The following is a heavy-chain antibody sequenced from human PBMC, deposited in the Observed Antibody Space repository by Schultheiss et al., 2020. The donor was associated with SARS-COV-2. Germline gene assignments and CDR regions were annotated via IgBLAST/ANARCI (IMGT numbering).Heavy chain of an antibody. Sequence: GGSLRLSCAASGFTFSSYWMHWVRQAPGKGLVWVSRINSDGSSTSYADSVKGRFTISRDNAKNTLYLQMNSLRAEDTALYYCASGRERTYYYGMDVWGQGTTVTVSS. CDR1: GFTFSSYW. CDR3: ASGRERTYYYGMDV. D-gene: IGHD1-1*01. V-gene: IGHV3-74*01. J-gene: IGHJ6*02. CDR2: INSDGSST.